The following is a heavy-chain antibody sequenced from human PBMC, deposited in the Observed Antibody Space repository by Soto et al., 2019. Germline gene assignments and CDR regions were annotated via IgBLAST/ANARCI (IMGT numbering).Heavy chain of an antibody. Sequence: QVQLQESGPGLVKPSETLSLTCTVSGGSISPYYWGWIRQSPGKGLEWIGYIYYTGGTDYNPSLKSRVTMSVDTSKNQFSLELTSVTAADTAVYYCARLTRDYGDFSFDHWGQGTLVTVSS. J-gene: IGHJ4*02. CDR2: IYYTGGT. V-gene: IGHV4-59*01. CDR3: ARLTRDYGDFSFDH. CDR1: GGSISPYY. D-gene: IGHD4-17*01.